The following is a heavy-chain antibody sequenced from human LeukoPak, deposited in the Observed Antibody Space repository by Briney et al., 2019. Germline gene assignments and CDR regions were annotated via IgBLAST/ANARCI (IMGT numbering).Heavy chain of an antibody. CDR3: ARVLSGSNFDY. J-gene: IGHJ4*02. D-gene: IGHD3-22*01. V-gene: IGHV4-39*07. Sequence: SETLSLTCTVSGGSISSSSYYWGWIRQPPGKGLEWIAEIYHSGSTNYNPSLKSRVTISVDKSKNQFSLRLSSVTAADTAVYYCARVLSGSNFDYWGQGTLVTVSS. CDR1: GGSISSSSYY. CDR2: IYHSGST.